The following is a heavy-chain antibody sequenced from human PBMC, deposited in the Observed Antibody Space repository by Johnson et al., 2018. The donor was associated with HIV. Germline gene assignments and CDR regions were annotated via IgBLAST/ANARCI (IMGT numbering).Heavy chain of an antibody. J-gene: IGHJ3*02. CDR3: AREAVPRGLQSAFGGAFDI. V-gene: IGHV3-66*01. CDR1: GFTVSSNY. D-gene: IGHD3-16*01. Sequence: EVQSVESGGGLVQPGGSLRLSSAASGFTVSSNYMSWVSQAPGKGLEWVSDIYSGGTTYYVDSVKGRFTISRDNSKNTLYLQMNSLRAEDTAFYYCAREAVPRGLQSAFGGAFDIWVQGTMVTVAA. CDR2: IYSGGTT.